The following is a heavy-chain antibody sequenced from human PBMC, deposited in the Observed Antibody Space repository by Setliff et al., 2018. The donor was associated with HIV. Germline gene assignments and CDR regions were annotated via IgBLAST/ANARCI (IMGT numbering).Heavy chain of an antibody. V-gene: IGHV4-4*09. D-gene: IGHD6-13*01. J-gene: IGHJ4*02. CDR3: ATRPADSKWYGVFDY. CDR2: IYTSGIT. Sequence: SETLSLTCTVSGGSISSHYWSWIRQSPGKGLEWIGYIYTSGITNYNPSLKSRVTISVDTSKNQFSLKLNSVAAADTAVYYCATRPADSKWYGVFDYWGQGTRVTSPQ. CDR1: GGSISSHY.